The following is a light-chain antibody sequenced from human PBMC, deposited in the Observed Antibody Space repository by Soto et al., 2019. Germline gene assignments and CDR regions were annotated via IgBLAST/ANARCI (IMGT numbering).Light chain of an antibody. V-gene: IGKV3D-15*01. Sequence: EIVMTQSPATLSVSPGERATLSCRASQSVSSNLACYQQKPGQAPRLLIYGASTRATGIPARFSGSGSGTEFTLTISLLQSEDFAVYYCQQYNNWPPLTFGGVTNVEIK. CDR1: QSVSSN. CDR3: QQYNNWPPLT. J-gene: IGKJ4*02. CDR2: GAS.